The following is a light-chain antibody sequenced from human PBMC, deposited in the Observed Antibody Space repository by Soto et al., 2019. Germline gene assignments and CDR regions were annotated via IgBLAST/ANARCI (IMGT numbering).Light chain of an antibody. CDR1: QSVLYRSNNENY. CDR3: QQYCPIPPLT. V-gene: IGKV4-1*01. J-gene: IGKJ5*01. Sequence: DIVMTQSPDSLAVSLGERATINCKSSQSVLYRSNNENYLAWYQQKPGQPPKLLIYWATTRESGVPDRFSGSGSGTDFTLTVSSLQAEHVAVYYCQQYCPIPPLTVGQGTRLEIK. CDR2: WAT.